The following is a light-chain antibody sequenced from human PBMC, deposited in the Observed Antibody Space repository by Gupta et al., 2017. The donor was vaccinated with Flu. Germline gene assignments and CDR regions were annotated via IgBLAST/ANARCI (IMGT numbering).Light chain of an antibody. V-gene: IGKV3-20*01. Sequence: EIVLTQSPGTLSLSQGERATLSCRASQSINSAFLGWFQHKPGQAPRLLISGASSRATGIPERFSGGGSGTDFTLTISSLEAEDFAMDYCHLYGFSPRYTFGQGTKLEIK. CDR3: HLYGFSPRYT. CDR2: GAS. CDR1: QSINSAF. J-gene: IGKJ2*01.